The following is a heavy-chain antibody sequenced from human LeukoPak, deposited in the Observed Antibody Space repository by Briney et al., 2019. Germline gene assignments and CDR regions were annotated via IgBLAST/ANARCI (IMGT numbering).Heavy chain of an antibody. CDR2: FDPEDGET. Sequence: ASVKVSCKVSGYTLTELSMHWVRQAPGKGLEWMGGFDPEDGETIYAQKLQGRVTMTTDTSTSTAYMELRSLRSDDTAVYYCAREGDSSGYYYFDYWGQGTLVTVSS. CDR3: AREGDSSGYYYFDY. D-gene: IGHD3-22*01. J-gene: IGHJ4*02. CDR1: GYTLTELS. V-gene: IGHV1-24*01.